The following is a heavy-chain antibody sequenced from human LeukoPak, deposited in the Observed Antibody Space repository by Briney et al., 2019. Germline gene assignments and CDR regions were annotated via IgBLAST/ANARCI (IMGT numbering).Heavy chain of an antibody. CDR1: GFTFGHYA. CDR2: ISFDGTHK. J-gene: IGHJ4*02. CDR3: ARARRGVLGY. D-gene: IGHD3-10*01. Sequence: GRSLRLSCAASGFTFGHYALHWVRQAPGKGLEWVAVISFDGTHKYYADSVKGRFTISRDNSENTLYVEMNSLRAEDTAVYYCARARRGVLGYWGQGTLVTVSS. V-gene: IGHV3-30*01.